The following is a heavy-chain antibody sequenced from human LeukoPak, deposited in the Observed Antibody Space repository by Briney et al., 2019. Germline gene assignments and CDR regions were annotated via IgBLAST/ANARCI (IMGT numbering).Heavy chain of an antibody. Sequence: GSLRLSCAGSGFTFSSYGMHWVRQAPGKGLEWVAFIRYDGSNKYYADSVKGRFTISRDNSKNTLYLQMNSLRAEDTAVYYCAKDHRQQLDYWGQGTLVTVSS. J-gene: IGHJ4*02. CDR2: IRYDGSNK. CDR3: AKDHRQQLDY. CDR1: GFTFSSYG. V-gene: IGHV3-30*02. D-gene: IGHD6-13*01.